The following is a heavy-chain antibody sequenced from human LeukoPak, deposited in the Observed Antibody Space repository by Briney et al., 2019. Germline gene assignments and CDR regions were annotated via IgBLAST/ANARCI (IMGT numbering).Heavy chain of an antibody. Sequence: PAGSLSLSCAASGYTISKDWMLCFSQAPPKGLQSVSRINTDGTVTTYADSVKGRFTVSRDNADNTMFLQMNSVRDEDTAVYYCATKQWLAPPPDSWGQGTPVTVSS. CDR1: GYTISKDW. CDR3: ATKQWLAPPPDS. V-gene: IGHV3-74*01. J-gene: IGHJ4*02. D-gene: IGHD6-19*01. CDR2: INTDGTVT.